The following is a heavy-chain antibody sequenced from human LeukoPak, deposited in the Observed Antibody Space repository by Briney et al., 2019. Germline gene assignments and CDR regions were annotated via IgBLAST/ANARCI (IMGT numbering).Heavy chain of an antibody. D-gene: IGHD1-26*01. CDR1: GFTFSSYA. CDR3: AKSVVNSGTYIPFDY. CDR2: ISYDGSNK. J-gene: IGHJ4*02. V-gene: IGHV3-30*14. Sequence: PGGSLRLSCAASGFTFSSYAMHWVRQAPGKGLEWVAVISYDGSNKYYADSVKGRFTISRDKSTNTVYLQMSSLRAEDTAFYYCAKSVVNSGTYIPFDYWGQGTLVTVPS.